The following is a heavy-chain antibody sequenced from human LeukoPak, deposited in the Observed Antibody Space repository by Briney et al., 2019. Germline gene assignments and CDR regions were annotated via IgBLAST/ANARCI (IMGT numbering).Heavy chain of an antibody. CDR2: ISSSSTYV. CDR1: GFTFSTYS. V-gene: IGHV3-21*04. D-gene: IGHD2-15*01. J-gene: IGHJ3*02. Sequence: PGGSLRLSCTASGFTFSTYSMNWVRQAPGKGLEWVSSISSSSTYVYYADSVKGRFTISRDNAKNSLYLQMNSLRAEDTAVYYCAKDAREVVATLGAFDIWGQGTMVTVSS. CDR3: AKDAREVVATLGAFDI.